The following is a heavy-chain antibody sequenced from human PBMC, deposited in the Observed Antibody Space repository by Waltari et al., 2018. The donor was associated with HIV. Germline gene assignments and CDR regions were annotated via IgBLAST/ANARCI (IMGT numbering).Heavy chain of an antibody. CDR1: GFTFPCYI. D-gene: IGHD4-17*01. CDR3: AREMATVYVDY. V-gene: IGHV3-21*02. CDR2: ISSSSSSYI. J-gene: IGHJ4*02. Sequence: EVLLVESGGGLVKPGGSLRLSCAASGFTFPCYIMSWVRQAPGKGLGCVSSISSSSSSYIFYADSVKGRFTISRDNTKNSLYLQMDSLRDDDTAVYYCAREMATVYVDYWGQGTLVTVSS.